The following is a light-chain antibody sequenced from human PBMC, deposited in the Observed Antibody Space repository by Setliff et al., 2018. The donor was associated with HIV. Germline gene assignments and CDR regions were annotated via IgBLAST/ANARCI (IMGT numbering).Light chain of an antibody. CDR1: SSDIGAYKS. CDR3: CSFAITDTYV. CDR2: EDS. Sequence: QSALAQPASVSGSPGQSIAISCTGTSSDIGAYKSVSWYQQHPGKAPKLLIYEDSNQPSRVSDRFSGSKSGNTASLTISGLQTEDEADYYCCSFAITDTYVLGTGTKVTVL. J-gene: IGLJ1*01. V-gene: IGLV2-14*03.